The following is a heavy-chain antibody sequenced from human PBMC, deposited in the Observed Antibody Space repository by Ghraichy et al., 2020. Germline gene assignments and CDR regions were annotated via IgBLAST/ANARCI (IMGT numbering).Heavy chain of an antibody. CDR2: IYNSRST. D-gene: IGHD6-13*01. J-gene: IGHJ4*01. V-gene: IGHV4-59*01. CDR1: GGSISSYS. CDR3: ARATSGTGPDY. Sequence: SETLSLTCTVSGGSISSYSWSWIRQPPGKGLEWIGYIYNSRSTNYTPSLKSRVTISADTSKNQFSLKLNSVTAADTAVYYCARATSGTGPDYWGQGTLVTVSS.